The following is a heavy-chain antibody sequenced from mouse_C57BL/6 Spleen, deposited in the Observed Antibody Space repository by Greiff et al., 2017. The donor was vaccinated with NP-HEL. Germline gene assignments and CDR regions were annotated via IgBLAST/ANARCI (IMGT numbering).Heavy chain of an antibody. Sequence: QVQLKQPGAELVMPGASVKLSCKASGYTFTSYWMHWVKPRPGHGLEWIGEIDPSDSYTNYNQKFKGKSTLTVDKSSSTAYMQLSSLTSEDSAVYYCARSGDYGYWGQGTTLTVSS. J-gene: IGHJ2*01. V-gene: IGHV1-69*01. CDR2: IDPSDSYT. CDR1: GYTFTSYW. D-gene: IGHD2-4*01. CDR3: ARSGDYGY.